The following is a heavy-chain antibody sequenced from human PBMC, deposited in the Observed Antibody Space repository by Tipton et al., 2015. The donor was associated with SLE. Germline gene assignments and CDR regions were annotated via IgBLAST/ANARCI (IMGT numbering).Heavy chain of an antibody. CDR2: IYYSGST. J-gene: IGHJ6*03. Sequence: TLSLTCTVSGGSISSGTYYWSWIRQPAGKGLEWIGYIYYSGSTNYNPSLKSRVTISVDTSKNQFSLKLSSVTAADTAVYYCARVPAVYYYYMDVWGKGTTVTVSS. D-gene: IGHD2-2*01. CDR1: GGSISSGTYY. CDR3: ARVPAVYYYYMDV. V-gene: IGHV4-61*10.